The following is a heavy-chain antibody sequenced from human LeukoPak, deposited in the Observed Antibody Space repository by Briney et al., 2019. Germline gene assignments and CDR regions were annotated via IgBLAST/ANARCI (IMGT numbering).Heavy chain of an antibody. CDR1: GYSFTSYW. D-gene: IGHD3-9*01. CDR2: IYPGDSDT. CDR3: ARGDPSGERKYDILTGYYRPLFDY. Sequence: GESLKISCKGSGYSFTSYWIGWVRQMPGKGLEWTGIIYPGDSDTRYSPSFQGQVTISADKSISTAYLQWSSLKASDTAMYYCARGDPSGERKYDILTGYYRPLFDYWGQGTLVTVSS. V-gene: IGHV5-51*01. J-gene: IGHJ4*02.